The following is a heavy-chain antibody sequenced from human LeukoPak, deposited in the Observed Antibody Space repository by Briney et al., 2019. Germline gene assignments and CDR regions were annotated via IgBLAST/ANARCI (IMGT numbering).Heavy chain of an antibody. Sequence: SETLSLTCTVSGGSISSSSYYWGWIRQPPGKGLEWIGSIYCSGSTYYNPSLKSRVTISVDTSKNQFSLKLSSVTAADTAVYYCARRRLRQSSYFDYWGQGTLVTVSS. D-gene: IGHD4-17*01. CDR2: IYCSGST. CDR3: ARRRLRQSSYFDY. J-gene: IGHJ4*02. V-gene: IGHV4-39*01. CDR1: GGSISSSSYY.